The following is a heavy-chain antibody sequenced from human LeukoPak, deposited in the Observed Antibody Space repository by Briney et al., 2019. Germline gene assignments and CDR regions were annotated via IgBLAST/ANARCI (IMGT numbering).Heavy chain of an antibody. CDR1: GFSFSSYG. J-gene: IGHJ6*03. V-gene: IGHV3-30*02. CDR2: IRYDGGNK. CDR3: AKGGGWEVQYYYYYMDV. D-gene: IGHD1-26*01. Sequence: GGSLRLSCAASGFSFSSYGMHWVRQAPGKGLEWVASIRYDGGNKHYADSVKGRFTISRDNSKNTLYLQMNSLRAEDTAVYYCAKGGGWEVQYYYYYMDVWGKGTTVTISS.